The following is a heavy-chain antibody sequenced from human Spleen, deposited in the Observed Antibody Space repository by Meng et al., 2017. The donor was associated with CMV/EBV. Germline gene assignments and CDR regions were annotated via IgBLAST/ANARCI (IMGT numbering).Heavy chain of an antibody. V-gene: IGHV1-2*02. Sequence: ASVKVSCKASGYTFTGYYMHWVRQAPGHGLEWMRWINPNSGGTNYAQKFQSRVTMTRDTSISTAYMELSSLRSEDTAVYYCARDGAKGVYYYYGRDVWGQGTTVTVSS. J-gene: IGHJ6*02. D-gene: IGHD4/OR15-4a*01. CDR3: ARDGAKGVYYYYGRDV. CDR2: INPNSGGT. CDR1: GYTFTGYY.